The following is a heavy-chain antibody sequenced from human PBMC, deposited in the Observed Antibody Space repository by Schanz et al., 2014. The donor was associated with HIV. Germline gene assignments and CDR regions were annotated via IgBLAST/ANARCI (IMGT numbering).Heavy chain of an antibody. D-gene: IGHD1-20*01. J-gene: IGHJ5*02. CDR2: IKLDGSEK. CDR3: ARDYHWNWFDP. V-gene: IGHV3-7*01. Sequence: EGQLVESGGGLVQPGGSLRLSCAASGFTVKTYWMSWVRQAPGKGLEWLANIKLDGSEKYYVDSVKGRFTISRDNTKNSLYLQMNSLRAEDTAVYYCARDYHWNWFDPWGQGTLVTVSS. CDR1: GFTVKTYW.